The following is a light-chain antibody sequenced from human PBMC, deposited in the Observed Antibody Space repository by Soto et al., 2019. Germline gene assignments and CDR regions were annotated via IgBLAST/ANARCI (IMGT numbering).Light chain of an antibody. Sequence: EIVMTQSPATLSVSPGERATLSCRASQSVSSNLAWYQQKPGQAPRLLIYGASTRATGIPARFSGSASGTEFTLTISSLQSEDFGVYYCQQYKNWPRITFGQGTRLEIK. CDR1: QSVSSN. J-gene: IGKJ5*01. CDR3: QQYKNWPRIT. V-gene: IGKV3-15*01. CDR2: GAS.